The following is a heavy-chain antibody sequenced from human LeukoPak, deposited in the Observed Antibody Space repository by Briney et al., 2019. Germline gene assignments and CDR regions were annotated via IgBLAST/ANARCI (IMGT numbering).Heavy chain of an antibody. J-gene: IGHJ5*01. V-gene: IGHV3-74*01. D-gene: IGHD4-17*01. CDR2: IKSDGSST. CDR1: GFSFSSYW. Sequence: QFGGSLRLSCAASGFSFSSYWMHWVRQAPGKGLVWVSRIKSDGSSTSYADSVKDRFTISRDNAKNTLYLHMNSLRAEDTAVYYCARERGDPNWFDSWGQGTLVTVSS. CDR3: ARERGDPNWFDS.